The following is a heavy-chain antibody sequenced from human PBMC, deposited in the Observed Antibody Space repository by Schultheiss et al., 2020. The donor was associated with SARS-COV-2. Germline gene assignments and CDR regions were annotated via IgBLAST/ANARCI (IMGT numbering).Heavy chain of an antibody. J-gene: IGHJ4*02. V-gene: IGHV4-61*08. D-gene: IGHD3-16*01. CDR2: IYYSGST. Sequence: SETLSLTCTVSGGSISSGDYYWSWIRQPPGKGLEWIGYIYYSGSTYYNPSLKSRVTISVDRSKNQFSLKLSSVTAADTAVYYCARGPRGRLGDQIDYWGQGTLVTVSS. CDR1: GGSISSGDYY. CDR3: ARGPRGRLGDQIDY.